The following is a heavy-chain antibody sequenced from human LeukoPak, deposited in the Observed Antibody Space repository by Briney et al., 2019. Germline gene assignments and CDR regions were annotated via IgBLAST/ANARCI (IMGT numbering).Heavy chain of an antibody. CDR3: ARVLLAEKRGYSCDPRGFDY. J-gene: IGHJ4*02. V-gene: IGHV1-3*01. Sequence: ASVTVSCKASGYTFTSYAMHWVRQAPGQRLEWMGWINAGNGNTKYSQKFQGRVTITRDTSASTAYMELSSLRSEDTAVYYCARVLLAEKRGYSCDPRGFDYWGQGTLVTVSS. CDR1: GYTFTSYA. D-gene: IGHD5-18*01. CDR2: INAGNGNT.